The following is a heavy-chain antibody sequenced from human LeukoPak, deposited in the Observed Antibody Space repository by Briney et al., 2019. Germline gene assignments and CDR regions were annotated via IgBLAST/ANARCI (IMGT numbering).Heavy chain of an antibody. CDR1: GFTLSSSD. J-gene: IGHJ3*02. Sequence: PGGSLRLSCAASGFTLSSSDMDWVRQAPGKGLEWVSYIRGDNSVLYADSVKGRFTISSDKATNSVYLQMNSLRAEDTAVYYCAREVVTQAIYSGYDAFDIWGQGTMVTVSS. CDR2: IRGDNSV. CDR3: AREVVTQAIYSGYDAFDI. V-gene: IGHV3-48*03. D-gene: IGHD5-12*01.